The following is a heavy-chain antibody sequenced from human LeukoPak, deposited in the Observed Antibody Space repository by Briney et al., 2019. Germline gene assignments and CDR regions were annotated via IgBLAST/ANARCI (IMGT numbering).Heavy chain of an antibody. J-gene: IGHJ4*02. D-gene: IGHD5-18*01. CDR2: IRYDGSNK. Sequence: GSLRLSCAASGFTFSSYGMHWVRQAPGKGLEWVAFIRYDGSNKYYADSVKGRFTISRDNSKNTLYLQMNSLRAEDTAVYYCAKGQRLTWIQPFDYWGQGTLVTVSS. CDR3: AKGQRLTWIQPFDY. V-gene: IGHV3-30*02. CDR1: GFTFSSYG.